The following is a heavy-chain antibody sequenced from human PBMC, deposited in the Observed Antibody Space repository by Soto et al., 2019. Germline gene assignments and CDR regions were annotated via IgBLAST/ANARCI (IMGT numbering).Heavy chain of an antibody. J-gene: IGHJ4*02. V-gene: IGHV3-21*01. CDR2: ISSTTNYI. CDR1: GFTFSSYG. Sequence: GGSLRLSCAASGFTFSSYGMHWVRQAPGKGLEWVSSISSTTNYIYYADSMKGRFTVSRDNAKNSVYLEMNSLSAEDTAVYYCARESEDLTSNFDYWGQGTLVTVSS. CDR3: ARESEDLTSNFDY.